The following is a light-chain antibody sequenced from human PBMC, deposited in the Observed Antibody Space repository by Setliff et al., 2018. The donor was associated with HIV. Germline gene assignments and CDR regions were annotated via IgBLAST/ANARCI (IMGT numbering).Light chain of an antibody. J-gene: IGLJ2*01. CDR1: SRDIGSYNR. V-gene: IGLV2-18*02. CDR3: SSYSESIALV. Sequence: QSALTQPPSVSGSPGQSVTISCTGTSRDIGSYNRVSWYRQPPGTAPQLVIYDINSRPSGVSHRFSGSRSGNTASLTISGLRAEDEAVYYCSSYSESIALVFGGGTK. CDR2: DIN.